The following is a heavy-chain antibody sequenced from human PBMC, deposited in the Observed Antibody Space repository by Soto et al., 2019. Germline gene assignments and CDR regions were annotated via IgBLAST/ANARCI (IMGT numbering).Heavy chain of an antibody. J-gene: IGHJ4*02. Sequence: GGSLRLSCAASGFTFSSYSMNWVRQAPGKGLEWVSSISSSSSYTYYADSVKGRFTISRDNAKNSLYLQMNSLRAEDTAVYYCARVRRSGYYTFFDYWGQGTQVTVSS. CDR3: ARVRRSGYYTFFDY. V-gene: IGHV3-21*01. CDR2: ISSSSSYT. CDR1: GFTFSSYS. D-gene: IGHD3-3*01.